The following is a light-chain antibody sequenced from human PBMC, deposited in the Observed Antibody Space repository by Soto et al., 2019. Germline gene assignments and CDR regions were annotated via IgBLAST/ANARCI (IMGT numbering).Light chain of an antibody. J-gene: IGLJ1*01. CDR2: DVS. CDR1: SIDVGGYNF. CDR3: SSYTSSSTYV. Sequence: QSALTQPASVSGSPGQSITISCTGTSIDVGGYNFVSWYQQHPGKAPKLMTYDVSNRPSGVSNRFSGSKSGNTASLTISGLQAEDEADYYCSSYTSSSTYVFGTGTKLIV. V-gene: IGLV2-14*01.